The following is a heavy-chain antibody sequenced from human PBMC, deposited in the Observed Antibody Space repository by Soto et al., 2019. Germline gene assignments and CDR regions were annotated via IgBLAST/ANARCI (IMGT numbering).Heavy chain of an antibody. CDR3: ARVGRLITAAGLLDA. J-gene: IGHJ4*02. Sequence: SETLSLTCTISNGSIGSYYWTWIRQPPGKGLEWIGHIYYSGSTNYNPSLKSRLTLSLDTSKNQFSLKLTSVTAADTAVYYCARVGRLITAAGLLDAWGQGTLVTV. D-gene: IGHD6-13*01. CDR2: IYYSGST. V-gene: IGHV4-59*01. CDR1: NGSIGSYY.